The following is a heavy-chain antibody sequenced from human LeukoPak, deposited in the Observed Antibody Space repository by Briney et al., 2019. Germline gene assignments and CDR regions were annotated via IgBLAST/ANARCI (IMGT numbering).Heavy chain of an antibody. CDR3: AKAIRNLGWYFDL. Sequence: GGSLRLSCAASGFTFSTYGMHWVRQAPGKGLEWVSGITGSGHTTYYADSVKGRFTISRDNYKNTLYVQMNSLRAEDTAVYYCAKAIRNLGWYFDLWGRGTLVTVSS. D-gene: IGHD1-14*01. CDR1: GFTFSTYG. V-gene: IGHV3-23*01. CDR2: ITGSGHTT. J-gene: IGHJ2*01.